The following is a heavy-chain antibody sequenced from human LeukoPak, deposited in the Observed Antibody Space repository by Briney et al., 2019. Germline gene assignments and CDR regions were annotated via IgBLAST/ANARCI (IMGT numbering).Heavy chain of an antibody. CDR1: GFTLNSYA. CDR2: ISDSGDST. Sequence: QPGGSLRLSCAASGFTLNSYAMSWVRQAPGKGLEWVSVISDSGDSTYYADSVKGRFTISRDNSKNTLSLQMNSLRVDDTAVYYCAKETSLKDWGQGTLVTVSS. CDR3: AKETSLKD. V-gene: IGHV3-23*01. D-gene: IGHD3-16*01. J-gene: IGHJ4*02.